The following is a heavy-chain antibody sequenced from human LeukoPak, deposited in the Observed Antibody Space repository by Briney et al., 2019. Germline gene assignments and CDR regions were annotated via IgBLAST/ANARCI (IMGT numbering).Heavy chain of an antibody. CDR1: GYTFTGYY. Sequence: ASVKVSCKASGYTFTGYYIHWVRQAPGQGLEWMGGINPNIGGTNYAQKFQGRVPMTRATSITTAHLALSRMTSDATAVSYCARGPYLVRGVIIDYWGQRTLVTVPS. V-gene: IGHV1-2*02. J-gene: IGHJ4*02. CDR3: ARGPYLVRGVIIDY. CDR2: INPNIGGT. D-gene: IGHD3-10*01.